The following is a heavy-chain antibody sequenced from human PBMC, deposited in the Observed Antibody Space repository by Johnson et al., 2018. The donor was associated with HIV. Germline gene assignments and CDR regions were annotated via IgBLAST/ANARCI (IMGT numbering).Heavy chain of an antibody. CDR2: ISYDGGNK. Sequence: QVQLVESGGGLVQPGGSLRLSCAASGFTLRNCAINWGRRAPGKGLEWEAVISYDGGNKYYADSVKGRFTISRDNSKNTLYLQMNSLRAEDTAVYYCAKAELIRFGELNDGFDIWGQGTMVTVSS. V-gene: IGHV3-30*04. CDR1: GFTLRNCA. D-gene: IGHD3-10*01. J-gene: IGHJ3*02. CDR3: AKAELIRFGELNDGFDI.